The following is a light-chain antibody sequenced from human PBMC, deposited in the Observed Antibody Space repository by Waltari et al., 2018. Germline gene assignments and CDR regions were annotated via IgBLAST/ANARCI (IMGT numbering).Light chain of an antibody. Sequence: IVLTQSPDTLSLSPGERATLSCRASQAIDHNFLVWYQQKPGQAPRLLIHGASRRATGVPDRFSGSGSGTDVALTISRLEVEDFAVYYCEQYDGSVLTFGGGTKLEIK. V-gene: IGKV3-20*01. CDR3: EQYDGSVLT. J-gene: IGKJ4*01. CDR1: QAIDHNF. CDR2: GAS.